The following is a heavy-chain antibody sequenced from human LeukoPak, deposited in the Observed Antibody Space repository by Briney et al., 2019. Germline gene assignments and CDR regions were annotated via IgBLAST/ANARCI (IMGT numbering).Heavy chain of an antibody. Sequence: GGSLRLSCVASGFTFSNYWMSWVRQAPGKGLEWVSSISSSSSYIYYADSVEGRFTISRDNAKNSLYLQMNSLRAEDTAVYYCARDGYYDSSNDFDYWGQGTLVTVSS. CDR1: GFTFSNYW. CDR2: ISSSSSYI. CDR3: ARDGYYDSSNDFDY. J-gene: IGHJ4*02. V-gene: IGHV3-21*01. D-gene: IGHD3-22*01.